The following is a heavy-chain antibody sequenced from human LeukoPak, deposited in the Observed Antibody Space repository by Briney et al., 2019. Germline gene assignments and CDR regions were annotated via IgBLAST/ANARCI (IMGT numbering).Heavy chain of an antibody. CDR3: ARDVPTYYGSGSYYFDY. CDR2: INPNSGGT. V-gene: IGHV1-2*02. D-gene: IGHD3-10*01. Sequence: ASVKVSCKASGYTFTGYYMHWVRQAPGQGLEWMGWINPNSGGTNYAQKFQGRVTMTRDTSISTAYMELSRLRSDDTAVYYCARDVPTYYGSGSYYFDYWGQGTLVTVSS. J-gene: IGHJ4*02. CDR1: GYTFTGYY.